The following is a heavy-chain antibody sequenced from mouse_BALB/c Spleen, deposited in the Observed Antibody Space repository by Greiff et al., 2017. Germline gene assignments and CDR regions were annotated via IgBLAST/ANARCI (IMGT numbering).Heavy chain of an antibody. V-gene: IGHV14-1*02. D-gene: IGHD2-3*01. Sequence: VQLKESGAELVRPGALVKLSCKASGFNIKDYYMHWVKQRPEQGLEWIGWIDPENGNTIYDPKFQGKASITADTSSNTAYLQLSSLTSEDTAVYYCALDGYYRGYWGQGTSVTVSS. CDR3: ALDGYYRGY. CDR1: GFNIKDYY. J-gene: IGHJ4*01. CDR2: IDPENGNT.